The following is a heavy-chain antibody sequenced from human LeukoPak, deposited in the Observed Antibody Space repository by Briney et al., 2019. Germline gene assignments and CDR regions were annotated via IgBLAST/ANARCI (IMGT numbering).Heavy chain of an antibody. CDR1: GFTFSSYA. CDR2: ITAGGGTT. J-gene: IGHJ4*02. CDR3: AKNNGGSGYSAADY. Sequence: PGGSLRPSCAASGFTFSSYAMTWVRQAPGKGPEWVSSITAGGGTTYYAESVKGRFTISRDNSKTTLYVQMNSLRAEDTAIYYCAKNNGGSGYSAADYWGQGTLVIVSS. D-gene: IGHD2-15*01. V-gene: IGHV3-23*01.